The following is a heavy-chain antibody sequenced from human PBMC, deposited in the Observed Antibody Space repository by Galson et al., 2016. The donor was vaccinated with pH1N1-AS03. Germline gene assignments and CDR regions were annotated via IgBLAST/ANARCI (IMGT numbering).Heavy chain of an antibody. CDR2: IDPSGGPT. CDR1: GYTLTRYY. Sequence: SVKVSCKASGYTLTRYYMHWVRQAPGQGLEWMGIIDPSGGPTTYAPKSQGRITITTDTSTSTVYMELVSLRSEDTAVYYCARRYYFDYWGQGTLVTVSS. CDR3: ARRYYFDY. J-gene: IGHJ4*02. D-gene: IGHD3-16*02. V-gene: IGHV1-46*01.